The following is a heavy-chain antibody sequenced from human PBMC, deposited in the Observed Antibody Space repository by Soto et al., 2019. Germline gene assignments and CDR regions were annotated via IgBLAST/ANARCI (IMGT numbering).Heavy chain of an antibody. Sequence: QVQLVQSGAEVKEPGASVKVSCKASGYTFTHYAINWVRQATGQGLEWMGWVSPNTGNTAYAQKFQGRVTMTRNTSINTAYLELSSLRSADTAVYYCARDYGGYYSAASDWGQGTLVTVSS. D-gene: IGHD3-3*01. CDR3: ARDYGGYYSAASD. J-gene: IGHJ4*02. V-gene: IGHV1-8*01. CDR1: GYTFTHYA. CDR2: VSPNTGNT.